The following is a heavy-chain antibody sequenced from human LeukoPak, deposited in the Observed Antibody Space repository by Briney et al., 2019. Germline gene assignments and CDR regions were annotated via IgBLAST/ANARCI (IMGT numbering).Heavy chain of an antibody. D-gene: IGHD5-24*01. V-gene: IGHV1-69*04. CDR3: ARGDGDGYNFDY. CDR2: IIPILGIA. J-gene: IGHJ4*02. CDR1: GGTFSSYA. Sequence: ASVKVSCKASGGTFSSYAISWVRQAPGQGLEWMGRIIPILGIANYAQKFQGRVTITADKSTSTAYMELSSLRSEDTAVYYCARGDGDGYNFDYWGQGTLVTVSS.